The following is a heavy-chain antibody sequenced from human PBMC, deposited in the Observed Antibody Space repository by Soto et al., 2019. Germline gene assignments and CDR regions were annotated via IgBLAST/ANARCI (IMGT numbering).Heavy chain of an antibody. Sequence: PXESLKVSCKCSGNNFAGYWIAWVLQMPGKGLELMGIIYPSDSDTRYRPSFQGQVTISADKSISSAYLQWSSLRASDTAMYYCARGGVSTRTFDYWGQGTPVTVSS. CDR3: ARGGVSTRTFDY. CDR1: GNNFAGYW. CDR2: IYPSDSDT. J-gene: IGHJ4*02. V-gene: IGHV5-51*01. D-gene: IGHD3-3*01.